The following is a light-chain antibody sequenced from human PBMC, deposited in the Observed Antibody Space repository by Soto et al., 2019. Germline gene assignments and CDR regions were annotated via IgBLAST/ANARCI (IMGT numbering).Light chain of an antibody. J-gene: IGLJ1*01. CDR3: SSYTSSSTLV. V-gene: IGLV2-14*01. CDR1: SSDVGGYNY. Sequence: SALTQPASVSGSPGQSITISCTGTSSDVGGYNYVSWYQQHPGKAPKLMIYEVSNRPSGVSNRFSGSTSGNTASLTISGLQAEDEADYYCSSYTSSSTLVFGTGTKATVL. CDR2: EVS.